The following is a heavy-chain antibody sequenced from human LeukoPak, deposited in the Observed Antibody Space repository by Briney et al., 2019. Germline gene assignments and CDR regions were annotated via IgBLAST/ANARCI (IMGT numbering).Heavy chain of an antibody. V-gene: IGHV4-30-4*01. CDR2: IYYSGST. CDR1: GGSISSGDYY. D-gene: IGHD3-10*01. Sequence: PSQTLSLTCTVSGGSISSGDYYWSWIRQPPGKDLEWIGYIYYSGSTYYNPSLKSRVTISVDTSKSQFSLKLSSVTAADTAVYYCARERFGELLIDYWGQGTLVTVSS. J-gene: IGHJ4*02. CDR3: ARERFGELLIDY.